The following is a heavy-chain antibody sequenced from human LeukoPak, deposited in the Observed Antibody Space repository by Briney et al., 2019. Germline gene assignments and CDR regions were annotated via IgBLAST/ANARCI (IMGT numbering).Heavy chain of an antibody. CDR1: GFTFSSYA. V-gene: IGHV3-23*01. Sequence: GGSLRLSCAASGFTFSSYAMSWARQAPGKGREWVSAISGSGGSTYYADSVKGRFTISRDNSKNTLYLQMNSRRAEDTAVYFCARVESSSSPKFDYWGQGTLVTVSS. CDR2: ISGSGGST. D-gene: IGHD6-13*01. J-gene: IGHJ4*02. CDR3: ARVESSSSPKFDY.